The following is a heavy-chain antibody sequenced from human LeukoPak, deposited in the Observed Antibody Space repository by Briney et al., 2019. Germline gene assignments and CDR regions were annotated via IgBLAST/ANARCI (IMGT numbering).Heavy chain of an antibody. D-gene: IGHD6-13*01. CDR2: VYYSGST. Sequence: SESLSLAWTVAGGSISSYYWSCIRHPPGKVLGWVGYVYYSGSTNYNPCLRSRVTISVDTSKPQFSPKLSSVTAADTAVYYCARDKPRVVSSSSTGWLDPWGQETLVTVSS. V-gene: IGHV4-59*01. CDR3: ARDKPRVVSSSSTGWLDP. CDR1: GGSISSYY. J-gene: IGHJ5*02.